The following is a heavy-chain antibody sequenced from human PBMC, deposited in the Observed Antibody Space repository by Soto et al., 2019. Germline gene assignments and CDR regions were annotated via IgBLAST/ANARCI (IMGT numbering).Heavy chain of an antibody. V-gene: IGHV1-18*01. CDR3: ARDLGPPNWFDS. Sequence: QVQLVQSGAEMKQPGASVKVSCKTSGYAFSGYRLSWVRQGPGQGLEWMGWISGYNGNTDYAQKFQGRETMTTDTSTSTAYMELRSLRSDDTAVYYCARDLGPPNWFDSWGQGTLVTVSS. CDR1: GYAFSGYR. D-gene: IGHD2-8*01. CDR2: ISGYNGNT. J-gene: IGHJ5*01.